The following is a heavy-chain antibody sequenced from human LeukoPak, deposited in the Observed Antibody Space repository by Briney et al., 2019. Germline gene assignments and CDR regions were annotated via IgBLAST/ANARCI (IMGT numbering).Heavy chain of an antibody. V-gene: IGHV4-59*08. CDR3: ARVYTTVTDY. CDR2: IYYSGST. CDR1: GGSISSYY. D-gene: IGHD4-17*01. Sequence: SETLSLTCTVSGGSISSYYWSWIRQPPGKGLEWIGYIYYSGSTNYNPSLKSRVTISVDTSKNQFSLKLSSVTAADTAVYYCARVYTTVTDYWGQGTLVTVSS. J-gene: IGHJ4*02.